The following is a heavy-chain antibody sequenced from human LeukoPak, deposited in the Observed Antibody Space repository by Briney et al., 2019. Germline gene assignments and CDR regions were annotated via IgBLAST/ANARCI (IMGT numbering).Heavy chain of an antibody. V-gene: IGHV5-51*01. CDR3: ARQRYYYDSSGYYYYFDY. CDR2: IYPGDSDT. CDR1: GYSFTSYW. D-gene: IGHD3-22*01. J-gene: IGHJ4*02. Sequence: GESLKISCKGSGYSFTSYWISWVRQMPGKGLEWMGIIYPGDSDTRYSPSFQGQVTISADKSISTAYLQWSSLKASDTAMYYCARQRYYYDSSGYYYYFDYWGQGTLVTVSS.